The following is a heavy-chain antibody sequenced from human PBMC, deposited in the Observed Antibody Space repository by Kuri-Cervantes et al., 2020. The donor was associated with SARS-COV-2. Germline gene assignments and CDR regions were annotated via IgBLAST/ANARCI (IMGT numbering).Heavy chain of an antibody. CDR3: ARGPTPRSRNYYGMDV. Sequence: GSLRLSCAVYGGSFSGYYWSWIRQPPGKGLEWIGEINHSGSTNYHPSLKSRVTISVDTSKNQFSLKLSSVTAADTAVYYCARGPTPRSRNYYGMDVWGQGTTVTVSS. V-gene: IGHV4-34*01. CDR1: GGSFSGYY. CDR2: INHSGST. J-gene: IGHJ6*02.